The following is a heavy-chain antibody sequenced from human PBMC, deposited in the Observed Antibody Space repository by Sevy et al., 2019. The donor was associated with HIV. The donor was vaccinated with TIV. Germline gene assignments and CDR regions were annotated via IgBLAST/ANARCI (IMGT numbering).Heavy chain of an antibody. Sequence: GGSLRLSCAASGFTFSSYAMHWVRQAPGKGLEWVAVISYDGSNKYYADSVKGRFTISRDNSKNTLYLQMNSLRAEDTAVYYCARDLGYSSSWYTTRYYYYYGMDVWGQGTTVTVSS. CDR1: GFTFSSYA. CDR2: ISYDGSNK. CDR3: ARDLGYSSSWYTTRYYYYYGMDV. D-gene: IGHD6-13*01. J-gene: IGHJ6*02. V-gene: IGHV3-30*04.